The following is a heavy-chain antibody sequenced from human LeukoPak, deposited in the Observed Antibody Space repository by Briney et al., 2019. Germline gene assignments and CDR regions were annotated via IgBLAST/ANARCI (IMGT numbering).Heavy chain of an antibody. V-gene: IGHV3-74*01. CDR3: ARGGGYRLDY. CDR2: IETDGSAT. CDR1: GFTFRGYG. Sequence: GGSLRLSCAASGFTFRGYGMHWVRQTPGKGLEWVSAIETDGSATTYADSVEGRFSISRDNAKNILYLQLKSLRVEDTAVYYCARGGGYRLDYWGQGTLVTVSS. D-gene: IGHD6-25*01. J-gene: IGHJ4*02.